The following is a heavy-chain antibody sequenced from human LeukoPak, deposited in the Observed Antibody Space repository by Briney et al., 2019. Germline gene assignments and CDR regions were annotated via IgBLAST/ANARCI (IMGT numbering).Heavy chain of an antibody. V-gene: IGHV3-30-3*01. Sequence: GRSLRLSCAASGFTFSSYAMHWVRQAPGKGLEWVAVISYDGSNKYYADSVKGRFTISRDNSKNTLYLQMNSLRAEDTAVYYCARGELVPNYWGQGTLVTVSS. CDR1: GFTFSSYA. D-gene: IGHD6-6*01. CDR2: ISYDGSNK. J-gene: IGHJ4*02. CDR3: ARGELVPNY.